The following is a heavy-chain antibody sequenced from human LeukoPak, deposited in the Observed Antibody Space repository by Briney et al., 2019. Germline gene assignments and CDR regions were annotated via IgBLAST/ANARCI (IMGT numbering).Heavy chain of an antibody. CDR1: GFTFSSYA. V-gene: IGHV3-23*01. CDR3: AKTAGDRYCSSTSCEPN. D-gene: IGHD2-2*01. Sequence: GSLRLSCAASGFTFSSYAMSWVRQAPGKGLEWVSAISGSGGSTYYADSVKGRFTISRDNSKNTLYLQMNSLRAEDTAVYYCAKTAGDRYCSSTSCEPNWGQGTLVTVSS. J-gene: IGHJ4*02. CDR2: ISGSGGST.